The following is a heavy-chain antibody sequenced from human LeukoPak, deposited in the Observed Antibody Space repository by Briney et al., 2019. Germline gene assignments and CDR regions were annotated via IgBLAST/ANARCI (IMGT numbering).Heavy chain of an antibody. CDR2: INSDGSIT. V-gene: IGHV3-74*01. D-gene: IGHD2-8*01. Sequence: GGSLRLSCAASGFTFTTYWMHWVRQAPGKGLVWVSHINSDGSITSYADSVKGRFTISRDNAKNTLYLQMNSLRAEDTAVYYCARDLGYCTNGVCHTRFDYWGQGTLVAVSS. J-gene: IGHJ4*02. CDR3: ARDLGYCTNGVCHTRFDY. CDR1: GFTFTTYW.